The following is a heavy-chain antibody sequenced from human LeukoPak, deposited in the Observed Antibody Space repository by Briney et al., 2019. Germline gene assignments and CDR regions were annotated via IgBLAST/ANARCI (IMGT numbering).Heavy chain of an antibody. CDR3: ARGEYYYDSSGTFDY. CDR1: GFTFSSYG. J-gene: IGHJ4*02. Sequence: PGGSLRLSCAASGFTFSSYGMHWVRQAPGKGLEWVAVIWYDGSNKYYADSVKGRFTISRDNSKNTLYLQMNSLRAEDTAVYYCARGEYYYDSSGTFDYWGQGTLVTVSS. D-gene: IGHD3-22*01. V-gene: IGHV3-33*01. CDR2: IWYDGSNK.